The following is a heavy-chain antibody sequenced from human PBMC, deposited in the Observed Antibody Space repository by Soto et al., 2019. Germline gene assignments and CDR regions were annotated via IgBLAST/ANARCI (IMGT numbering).Heavy chain of an antibody. D-gene: IGHD3-10*01. V-gene: IGHV4-4*08. J-gene: IGHJ6*02. Sequence: PSETLSLTCSVSGASIRSYYWHWIRQPPGKGLEWIGYVYTSDYTRYSSSLKSPVTISVDTSKSQFYLRLNSVTAADTAVYYCASSAGNPGEFFYYNGMDVWGQGTTVTVS. CDR3: ASSAGNPGEFFYYNGMDV. CDR2: VYTSDYT. CDR1: GASIRSYY.